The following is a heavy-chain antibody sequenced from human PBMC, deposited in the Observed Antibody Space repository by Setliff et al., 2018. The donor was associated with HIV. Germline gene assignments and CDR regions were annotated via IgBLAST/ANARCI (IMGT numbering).Heavy chain of an antibody. CDR3: ARGQDLGATWTGYYYYYMDV. CDR2: INHSGST. Sequence: SETLSLTCTVSGGSFSDYYWSWIRQPPGKGLEWIGEINHSGSTKYNPSLKSRVTISVDRSKNQFSLKLTSVTAADPAVYYCARGQDLGATWTGYYYYYMDVWGKGTTVTVSS. V-gene: IGHV4-34*01. CDR1: GGSFSDYY. J-gene: IGHJ6*03. D-gene: IGHD1-26*01.